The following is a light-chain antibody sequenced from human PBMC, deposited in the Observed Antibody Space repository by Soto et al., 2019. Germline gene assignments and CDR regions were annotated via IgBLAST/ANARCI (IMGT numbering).Light chain of an antibody. CDR1: QSVTSN. CDR3: QQYNKWPPTWT. V-gene: IGKV3-15*01. J-gene: IGKJ1*01. CDR2: DTS. Sequence: EMVMTQSPATLSVSPGERATISCRASQSVTSNLAWYQQKPGQSPRLLIYDTSTRATGIPARFSGSGSGTEFTLTISSLQSEDFAVYYCQQYNKWPPTWTFGQGTRVEIK.